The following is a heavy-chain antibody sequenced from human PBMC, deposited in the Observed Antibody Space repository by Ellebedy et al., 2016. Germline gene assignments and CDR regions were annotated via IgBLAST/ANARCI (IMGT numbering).Heavy chain of an antibody. CDR1: GGSISSYY. CDR3: ARVSKDGYFDY. Sequence: SETLSLTXTVSGGSISSYYWSWIRQPPGKGLEWIGYIYYSGSTNYNPSLKSRVTISVDTSKNQFSLKLSSVTAADTAVYYCARVSKDGYFDYWGQGTLVTVSS. CDR2: IYYSGST. V-gene: IGHV4-59*01. D-gene: IGHD5-24*01. J-gene: IGHJ4*02.